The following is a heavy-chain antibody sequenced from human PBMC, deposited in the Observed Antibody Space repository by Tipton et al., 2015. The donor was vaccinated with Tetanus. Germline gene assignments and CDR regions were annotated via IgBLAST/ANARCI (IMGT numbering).Heavy chain of an antibody. Sequence: LRLSCAVYGGSFSGYYWSWIRQPPGKGLEWIGEINHSGSTNYNPSLKSRVTISVDTSKNQFSLKLSSVTAADTAVYYCARGGIAAANHSWFDPWGQGTLVTVSS. CDR1: GGSFSGYY. V-gene: IGHV4-34*01. J-gene: IGHJ5*02. D-gene: IGHD6-13*01. CDR2: INHSGST. CDR3: ARGGIAAANHSWFDP.